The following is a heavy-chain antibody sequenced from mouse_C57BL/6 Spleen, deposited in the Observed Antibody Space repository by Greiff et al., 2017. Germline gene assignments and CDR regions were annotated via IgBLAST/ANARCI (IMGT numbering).Heavy chain of an antibody. CDR2: IDPSDSYT. V-gene: IGHV1-69*01. D-gene: IGHD2-1*01. CDR3: ARSGCLYYGNYYFDY. CDR1: GYTFTSYW. Sequence: QVQLQQPGAELVMPGASVKLSCKASGYTFTSYWMHWVKQRPGQGLEWIGEIDPSDSYTNYNQKFKGKSTLTVDKSSSTAYMQLSSLTSEDSAVXYCARSGCLYYGNYYFDYWGQGTTLTVSS. J-gene: IGHJ2*01.